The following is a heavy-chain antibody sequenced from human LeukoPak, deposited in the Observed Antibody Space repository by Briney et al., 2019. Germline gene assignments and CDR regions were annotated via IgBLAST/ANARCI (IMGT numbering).Heavy chain of an antibody. Sequence: GGSLRLSCAASGFTFSSYAMSWVRQAPGKGLEWVSAISGSGGSTYYADSVKGRFTISRDNSKNTLYLQMNSLRAEDTAVYYCAKDDIVVVPAANPHDYWGQGTLVTVSS. D-gene: IGHD2-2*01. J-gene: IGHJ4*02. CDR1: GFTFSSYA. V-gene: IGHV3-23*01. CDR3: AKDDIVVVPAANPHDY. CDR2: ISGSGGST.